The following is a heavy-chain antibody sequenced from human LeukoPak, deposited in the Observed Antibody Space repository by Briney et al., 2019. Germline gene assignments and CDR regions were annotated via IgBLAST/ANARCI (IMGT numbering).Heavy chain of an antibody. CDR1: GGSISSSSYY. D-gene: IGHD3-10*01. Sequence: SETLSLTCTVSGGSISSSSYYWGWIRQPPGKGLEWIGSIYYSGSTYYNPSLKSRVTISVDTSKNQFSLKLSSVTTADTAVYYCARDLITMVRGVTPYFDYWGQGTLVTVSS. J-gene: IGHJ4*02. CDR2: IYYSGST. CDR3: ARDLITMVRGVTPYFDY. V-gene: IGHV4-39*07.